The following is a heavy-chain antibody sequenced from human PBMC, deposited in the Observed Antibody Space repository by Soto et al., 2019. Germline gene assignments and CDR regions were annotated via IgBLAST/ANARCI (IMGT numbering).Heavy chain of an antibody. V-gene: IGHV1-8*01. CDR2: MNPNSGNT. D-gene: IGHD7-27*01. CDR3: AREGVGSMAV. J-gene: IGHJ6*02. Sequence: QVQLVQSGAEVKKPGASVKVSCKASGYTFTSYDINWVRQATGQGLEWMGWMNPNSGNTGYAQKFQGRITMTRNTCTGTAYRERRCLRSEDKAVYYCAREGVGSMAVWGQGTTVTASS. CDR1: GYTFTSYD.